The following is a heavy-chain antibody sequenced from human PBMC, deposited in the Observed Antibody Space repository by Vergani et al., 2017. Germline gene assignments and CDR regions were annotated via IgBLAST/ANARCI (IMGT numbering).Heavy chain of an antibody. CDR1: GGSISAGYYF. Sequence: QVQLQASGPGRLKPSQTLSLTCTMSGGSISAGYYFWSWIRQPAGKGLEWLGHISASGNASHSPSLKTRVSMSVDTSKNQFSLTVTSVTAADTAIYFCARRSGGYYSGGKVHPLRTAFDVWGHGTVVTVSS. V-gene: IGHV4-61*02. CDR3: ARRSGGYYSGGKVHPLRTAFDV. CDR2: ISASGNA. J-gene: IGHJ3*01. D-gene: IGHD2-15*01.